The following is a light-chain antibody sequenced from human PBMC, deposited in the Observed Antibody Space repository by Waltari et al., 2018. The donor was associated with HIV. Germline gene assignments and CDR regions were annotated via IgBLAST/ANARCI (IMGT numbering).Light chain of an antibody. CDR3: QQSYSTPRT. V-gene: IGKV1-39*01. Sequence: DIQMTQSPSSLSAAVGDRVTISCRASQSISNYLNWYQQKPGKAPELLVYAASSLQSGVPSRFSGSGSGTDFTLIISSLQRKDFATYYCQQSYSTPRTFGQGTKVEIK. CDR2: AAS. CDR1: QSISNY. J-gene: IGKJ2*01.